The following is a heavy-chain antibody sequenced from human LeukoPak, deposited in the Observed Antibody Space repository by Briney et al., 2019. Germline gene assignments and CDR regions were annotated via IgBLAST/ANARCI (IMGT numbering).Heavy chain of an antibody. CDR3: AKESSSWFYYMDV. J-gene: IGHJ6*03. V-gene: IGHV3-30*04. Sequence: GGSLRLSCAASGFTFSSYAMHWVRQAPGKGLEWVAVISYDGSNKYYADSVKGRFTISRDNSKNTLYLQMNSLRAEDTAVYYCAKESSSWFYYMDVWGKGTTVTISS. CDR2: ISYDGSNK. CDR1: GFTFSSYA. D-gene: IGHD6-13*01.